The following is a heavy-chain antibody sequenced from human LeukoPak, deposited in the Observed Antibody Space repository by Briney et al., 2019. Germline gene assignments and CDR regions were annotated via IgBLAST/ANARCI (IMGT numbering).Heavy chain of an antibody. CDR1: GFIFSAHW. CDR3: TRSPGFIDV. CDR2: IKQDGSEK. V-gene: IGHV3-7*01. Sequence: PGGSLRLSCAASGFIFSAHWMTWVRQAPGKGLEWVANIKQDGSEKYYVDSVKGRFTISRDNAKNSLYLQMNSLRVEDTAVYYCTRSPGFIDVWGKGTTVTVSS. J-gene: IGHJ6*03.